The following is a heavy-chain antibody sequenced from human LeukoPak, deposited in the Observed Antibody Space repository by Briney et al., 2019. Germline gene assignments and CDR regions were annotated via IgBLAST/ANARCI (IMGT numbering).Heavy chain of an antibody. Sequence: GGSLRLSCAASGFTVSSNYMSWVRQAPGQGLEWVSVIYTGGSTYYADSVKGRFTISRDNSKNTLYLQMNSLRAEDTAVYYCARGEPRGHDAFDIWGQGTTVTVSS. V-gene: IGHV3-53*01. CDR2: IYTGGST. J-gene: IGHJ3*02. CDR3: ARGEPRGHDAFDI. D-gene: IGHD1-14*01. CDR1: GFTVSSNY.